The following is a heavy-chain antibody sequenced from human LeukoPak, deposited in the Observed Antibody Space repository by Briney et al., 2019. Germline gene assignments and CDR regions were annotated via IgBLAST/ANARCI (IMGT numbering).Heavy chain of an antibody. V-gene: IGHV3-9*01. J-gene: IGHJ5*02. D-gene: IGHD2-21*02. CDR1: GFTFDDYA. CDR3: ARVRRDPNWFDP. CDR2: ISWNSGSI. Sequence: PGGSLSLSCAASGFTFDDYAMHWVRQAPGKGLEWVSGISWNSGSIGYADSVKGRFTISRDNAKNSLYLQMNSLRAEDTAVYYCARVRRDPNWFDPWGQGTLVTVSS.